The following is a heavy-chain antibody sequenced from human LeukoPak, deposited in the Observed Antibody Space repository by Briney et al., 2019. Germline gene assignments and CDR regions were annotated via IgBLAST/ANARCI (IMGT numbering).Heavy chain of an antibody. D-gene: IGHD6-19*01. V-gene: IGHV3-11*03. CDR3: ARSRGAGPGAYFDY. Sequence: GGSLRLSCAASAFTFSDEYMSWIRQAPGKGLEWVSYISNSGSYTNYADSVKGRFTISRDNAKNSLYLQMNSLRAEDTAVYYCARSRGAGPGAYFDYWGQGTLITVSS. CDR1: AFTFSDEY. J-gene: IGHJ4*02. CDR2: ISNSGSYT.